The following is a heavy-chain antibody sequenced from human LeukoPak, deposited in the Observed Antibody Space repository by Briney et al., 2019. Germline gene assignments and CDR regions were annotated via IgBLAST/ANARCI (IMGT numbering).Heavy chain of an antibody. Sequence: PGRSLRLSCAASGFTFSSYAMHWVRQAPGKGLEWVAVISYDGSNKYYADSVKGRFTISRDNSKNTLYLQMNSLRAEDTAVYYCARGGEYYLDYWGQGTLVTVSS. CDR1: GFTFSSYA. V-gene: IGHV3-30-3*01. J-gene: IGHJ4*02. CDR2: ISYDGSNK. CDR3: ARGGEYYLDY. D-gene: IGHD3-10*01.